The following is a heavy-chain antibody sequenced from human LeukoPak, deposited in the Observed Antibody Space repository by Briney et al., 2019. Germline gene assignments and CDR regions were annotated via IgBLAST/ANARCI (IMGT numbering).Heavy chain of an antibody. CDR2: ISGSGGST. CDR1: GFTFSSYA. Sequence: GGSLRLSCAASGFTFSSYAMSWVRQAPGKGLEWVSAISGSGGSTCYADSVKGRFTISRDNSKNTLYLQMNSLRAEDTAVYYCAKDYESGDYYDSSLWGQGTLVTVSS. CDR3: AKDYESGDYYDSSL. V-gene: IGHV3-23*01. D-gene: IGHD3-22*01. J-gene: IGHJ4*02.